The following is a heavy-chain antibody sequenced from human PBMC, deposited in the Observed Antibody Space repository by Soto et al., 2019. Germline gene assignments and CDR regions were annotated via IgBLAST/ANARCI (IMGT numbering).Heavy chain of an antibody. CDR2: IYYSGST. V-gene: IGHV4-59*01. CDR1: GGSISSYY. J-gene: IGHJ4*02. Sequence: SETLSLTCTVSGGSISSYYWSWIRQPPGKGLEWIGYIYYSGSTNYNPSLKSRVTISVDTSKNQFSLKLSSVTAADTAVYYCARSGYYYPFDYWGQGTLVTVSS. D-gene: IGHD3-22*01. CDR3: ARSGYYYPFDY.